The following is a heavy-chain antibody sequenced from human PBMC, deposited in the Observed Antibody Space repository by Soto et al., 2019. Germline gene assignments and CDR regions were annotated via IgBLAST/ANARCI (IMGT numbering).Heavy chain of an antibody. J-gene: IGHJ4*02. Sequence: QVQLQQWGAGLLKPSETLSLTCAVYGGSFSGYYWSWIRQPPGKGLEWFGEINHSGSSNYNPSRKCRVTISVYTSKNQFSLKLSSVTAADTAVYYCGGGSALAAAANFDYWGQGTLVTVSS. D-gene: IGHD6-13*01. CDR1: GGSFSGYY. CDR2: INHSGSS. V-gene: IGHV4-34*01. CDR3: GGGSALAAAANFDY.